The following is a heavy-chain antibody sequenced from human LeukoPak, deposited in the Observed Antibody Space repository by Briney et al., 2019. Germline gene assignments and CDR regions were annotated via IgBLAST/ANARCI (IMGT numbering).Heavy chain of an antibody. CDR1: GGSISSYY. V-gene: IGHV4-59*08. J-gene: IGHJ4*02. Sequence: PSETLSLTCTLSGGSISSYYWSWIRQPPGKGLEWIGYISYSGSTNYNPSLKSRVTISVDTSKNQFSLKLSSVTAADTAVYYCARHRDGHFYDYWGQGTLVTVSS. CDR2: ISYSGST. CDR3: ARHRDGHFYDY. D-gene: IGHD5-24*01.